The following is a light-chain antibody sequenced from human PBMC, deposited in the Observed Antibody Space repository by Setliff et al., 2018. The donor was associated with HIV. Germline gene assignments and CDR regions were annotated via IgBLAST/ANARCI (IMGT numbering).Light chain of an antibody. Sequence: QSVLTQPASVSGSPGQSITISCTGTSSDIGRYNLVSWYQQYPGKAPKLMIYQATKRPSGVSNRFSGSKSGNTASLTISGLQAEDEADYYCCSSTGSNTYVFGSGTRAPS. CDR2: QAT. V-gene: IGLV2-23*01. J-gene: IGLJ1*01. CDR3: CSSTGSNTYV. CDR1: SSDIGRYNL.